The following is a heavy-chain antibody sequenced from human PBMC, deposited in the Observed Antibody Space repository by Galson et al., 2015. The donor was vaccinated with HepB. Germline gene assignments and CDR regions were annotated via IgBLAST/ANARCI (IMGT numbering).Heavy chain of an antibody. CDR1: GYSFTTNW. J-gene: IGHJ6*02. D-gene: IGHD6-19*01. Sequence: QSGAEVKKPGESLRISCKGSGYSFTTNWIGWVRQMPGKGLEWMGIIYPEDSDTRYSPPFQGQVIISADKSTSTAFLQWSSLKASDTAMYYCARPGSSGWDYGMDVWGLGTTVTVSS. V-gene: IGHV5-51*03. CDR2: IYPEDSDT. CDR3: ARPGSSGWDYGMDV.